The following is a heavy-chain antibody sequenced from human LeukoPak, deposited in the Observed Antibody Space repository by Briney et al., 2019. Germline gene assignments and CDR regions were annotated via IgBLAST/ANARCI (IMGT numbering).Heavy chain of an antibody. CDR1: GFIFSTYD. Sequence: GGSLRLSCAASGFIFSTYDMHWVRQAPGKGLEWVAVVSYDGSNIYHAASVQGRFTISRDNSKNTLYLQMNSLRAEDTAVHYCAKSLDAQAVADPFDYWGQGTLVTVSS. CDR3: AKSLDAQAVADPFDY. V-gene: IGHV3-30*18. J-gene: IGHJ4*02. CDR2: VSYDGSNI. D-gene: IGHD6-19*01.